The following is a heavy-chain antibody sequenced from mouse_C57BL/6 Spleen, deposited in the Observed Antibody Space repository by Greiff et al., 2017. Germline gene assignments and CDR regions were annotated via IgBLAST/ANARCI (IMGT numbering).Heavy chain of an antibody. CDR2: IHPSGGGT. CDR3: ARSALWSPDY. V-gene: IGHV1-64*01. D-gene: IGHD1-1*02. J-gene: IGHJ2*01. Sequence: QVQLQQPGAELVKPGASVKLSCKASGYTFTSYWMHWVKQRPGQGLEWIGLIHPSGGGTNYNEKFKSKATLTVDKSSSTAYMQVSSLTSEDAAVYYCARSALWSPDYWGQGTTLTVSS. CDR1: GYTFTSYW.